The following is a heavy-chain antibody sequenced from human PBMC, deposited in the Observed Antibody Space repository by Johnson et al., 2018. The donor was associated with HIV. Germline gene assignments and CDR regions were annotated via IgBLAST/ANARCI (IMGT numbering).Heavy chain of an antibody. J-gene: IGHJ3*02. CDR2: IKQDGSEK. CDR3: AREEGNDILTRGDAFDI. V-gene: IGHV3-7*01. Sequence: VHLVESGGGLVQPGGSLRLSCAASGFTFSSYWMSWVRQAPGKGLEWVANIKQDGSEKYYVDSVKGRFTISRDNAKNSLYLQMNSLRAEDTAVYYCAREEGNDILTRGDAFDIWGQGTMVTVSS. CDR1: GFTFSSYW. D-gene: IGHD3-9*01.